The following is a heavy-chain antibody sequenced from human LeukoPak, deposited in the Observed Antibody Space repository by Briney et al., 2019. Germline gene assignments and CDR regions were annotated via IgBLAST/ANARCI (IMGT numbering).Heavy chain of an antibody. V-gene: IGHV1-2*02. Sequence: ASVKVSCKASGYTFTGYYMHWVRQAPGQGLEWMGWINPNSGGTNYAQKFQGRVTMTRDTSISTAYMELSRLRPDDTAVYYCARSFRYSGYDHTGYWGQGTLVTVSS. D-gene: IGHD5-12*01. J-gene: IGHJ4*02. CDR3: ARSFRYSGYDHTGY. CDR2: INPNSGGT. CDR1: GYTFTGYY.